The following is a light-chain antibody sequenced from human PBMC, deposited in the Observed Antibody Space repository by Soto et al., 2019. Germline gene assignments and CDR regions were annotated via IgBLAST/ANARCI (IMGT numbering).Light chain of an antibody. CDR1: SSDVGGYNY. J-gene: IGLJ7*01. Sequence: QSALTQPASVSGSPGQSITISCTGTSSDVGGYNYVSWYQQHPGKAPKLIIHGVTHRPSGVSTRFSASKSAYTASLTISGLQAEDEADYYCSSFTTNYFYVFGPGTQLTVL. CDR2: GVT. CDR3: SSFTTNYFYV. V-gene: IGLV2-14*01.